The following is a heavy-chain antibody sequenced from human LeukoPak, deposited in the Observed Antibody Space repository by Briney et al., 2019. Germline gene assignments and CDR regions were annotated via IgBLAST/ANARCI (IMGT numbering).Heavy chain of an antibody. Sequence: SVKVSCKASGGTFSSYAISWVRQAPGQGLEWMGGIIPIFGTANYAQKFQGRVTITADESTSTAYMELSSLRSEDTAVYYCARGGVVVVPAAMYPLWYWGQGTLVTVSS. D-gene: IGHD2-2*01. CDR3: ARGGVVVVPAAMYPLWY. CDR2: IIPIFGTA. J-gene: IGHJ4*02. CDR1: GGTFSSYA. V-gene: IGHV1-69*13.